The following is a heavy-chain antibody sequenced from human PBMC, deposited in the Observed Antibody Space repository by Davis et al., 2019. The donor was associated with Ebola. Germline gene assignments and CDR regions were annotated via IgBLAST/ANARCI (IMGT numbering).Heavy chain of an antibody. J-gene: IGHJ4*02. CDR2: INSDGFSA. CDR3: AKGNLITGTDYFDY. CDR1: GFIFTNYW. V-gene: IGHV3-74*01. Sequence: HTGGSLRLSCAASGFIFTNYWMHWVRQAPGKGLVWVSRINSDGFSAIYADSVKGRFTVSRDNAKNTLYLQMNSLRAEDTAIYYCAKGNLITGTDYFDYWGQGALVTVSS. D-gene: IGHD1-20*01.